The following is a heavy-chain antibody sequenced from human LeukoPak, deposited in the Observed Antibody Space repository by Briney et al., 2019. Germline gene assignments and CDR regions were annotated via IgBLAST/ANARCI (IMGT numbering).Heavy chain of an antibody. CDR1: GGSISSSSYY. J-gene: IGHJ4*02. CDR3: ARLSDLDY. D-gene: IGHD3-16*02. Sequence: PSETLSLTCTVSGGSISSSSYYWGWIRQPPGKGLEWIGSIYYSGSTYYNPSLKSRVTISVDTSKNQFSLKLSSVTAADTAVYYCARLSDLDYWGQGTLVTVSS. CDR2: IYYSGST. V-gene: IGHV4-39*01.